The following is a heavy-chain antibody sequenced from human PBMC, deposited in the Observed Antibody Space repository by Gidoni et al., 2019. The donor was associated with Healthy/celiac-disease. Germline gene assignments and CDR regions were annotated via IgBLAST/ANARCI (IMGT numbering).Heavy chain of an antibody. D-gene: IGHD1-1*01. CDR3: ARTQLEQYYYYYYGMDV. CDR1: GGTFSSYT. CDR2: IIPILGIA. Sequence: QVQLVQSGAEVKKPGSSVKVSCKASGGTFSSYTISWVRQAPGQGLEWMGRIIPILGIANYAQKFQGRVTITADKSTSTAYMELSSLRSEDTAVYYCARTQLEQYYYYYYGMDVWGQGTTVTVSS. V-gene: IGHV1-69*02. J-gene: IGHJ6*02.